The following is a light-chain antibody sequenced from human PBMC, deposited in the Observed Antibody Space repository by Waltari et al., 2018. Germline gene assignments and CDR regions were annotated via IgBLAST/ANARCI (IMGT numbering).Light chain of an antibody. CDR3: QQVNGYPLT. CDR2: AAS. V-gene: IGKV1-9*01. CDR1: QGIRNY. Sequence: DIQLTQSPFFLSASAGARVTITCRASQGIRNYLVWYQQKSGEAPKLLIHAASSLQSGVPSRFSGSGSGTEFTLTISSLQPEDSATYYCQQVNGYPLTFGGGTKVEIK. J-gene: IGKJ4*01.